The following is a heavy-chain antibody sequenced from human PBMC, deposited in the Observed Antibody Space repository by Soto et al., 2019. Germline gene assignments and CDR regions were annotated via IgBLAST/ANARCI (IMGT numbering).Heavy chain of an antibody. V-gene: IGHV3-30*09. CDR3: ARRLTTSVTALGY. Sequence: QPGGSLRLSCSGSGFTFGDYAINWVRQAPGKGLEWVAVISGDGINKYIPHSVKGRFVISRDNSKNSVFLQMSSLGPQDTAIYYCARRLTTSVTALGYWGQGTLVTVSS. CDR1: GFTFGDYA. D-gene: IGHD4-17*01. J-gene: IGHJ4*02. CDR2: ISGDGINK.